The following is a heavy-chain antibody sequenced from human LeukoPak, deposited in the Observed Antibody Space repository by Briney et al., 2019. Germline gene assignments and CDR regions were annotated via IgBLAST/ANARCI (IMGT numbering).Heavy chain of an antibody. J-gene: IGHJ6*02. V-gene: IGHV3-53*01. CDR3: ASFRSYGVDV. CDR2: IYAGDNT. CDR1: GFTVSSNY. Sequence: TGGSLRLSCAASGFTVSSNYMSWVRHAPGKGLEWVSIIYAGDNTYYADSVKGRFTISRDNSKNTVYLQMNSLGAEDTAVYYCASFRSYGVDVWGQGTTVTVSS.